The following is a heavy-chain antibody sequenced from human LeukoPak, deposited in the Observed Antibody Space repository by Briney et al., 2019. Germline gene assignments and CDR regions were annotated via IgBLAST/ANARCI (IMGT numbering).Heavy chain of an antibody. Sequence: SETLSLTCTVSGGSISSSSYYWGWIRQPPGKGLEWIGSIYYSGSTYYNPSLKSRVTISVDTSKNQFSLKLSSVTAADTAVYYCARHGDYDFWSGYYTGYFDYWGQGTLVTVSS. CDR2: IYYSGST. J-gene: IGHJ4*02. CDR3: ARHGDYDFWSGYYTGYFDY. CDR1: GGSISSSSYY. V-gene: IGHV4-39*01. D-gene: IGHD3-3*01.